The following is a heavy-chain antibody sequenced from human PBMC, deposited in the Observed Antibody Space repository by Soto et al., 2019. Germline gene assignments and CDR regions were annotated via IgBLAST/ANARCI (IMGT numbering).Heavy chain of an antibody. CDR2: INPNSGVT. CDR3: ATLGAKYFDH. Sequence: GASVKVSCKASGYTFTDYYIHWVRQAPGQGLEYMGWINPNSGVTNYAQKFQGRVTMTRDTSISTAYVERSRLGSDDTAIYYCATLGAKYFDHWGQGTLVTVSS. J-gene: IGHJ4*02. D-gene: IGHD3-10*01. V-gene: IGHV1-2*02. CDR1: GYTFTDYY.